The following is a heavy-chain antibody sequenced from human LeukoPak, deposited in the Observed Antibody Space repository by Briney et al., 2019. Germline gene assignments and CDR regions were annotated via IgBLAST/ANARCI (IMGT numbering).Heavy chain of an antibody. CDR2: IYPGDSDT. CDR3: ARRKYDSSGYYDY. D-gene: IGHD3-22*01. V-gene: IGHV5-51*01. CDR1: GYRFNNYW. J-gene: IGHJ4*02. Sequence: GESLKISCKGSGYRFNNYWIGWVRQMPGKGLEWMGIIYPGDSDTRYSPSFQGQVTISADKSISTAYLQWSSLKASDTAMYYCARRKYDSSGYYDYWGQGTLVTVSS.